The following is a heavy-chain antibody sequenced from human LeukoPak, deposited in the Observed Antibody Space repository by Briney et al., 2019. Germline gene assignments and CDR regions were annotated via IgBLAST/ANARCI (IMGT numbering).Heavy chain of an antibody. V-gene: IGHV1-18*01. D-gene: IGHD2-15*01. CDR2: ISAYNGNT. J-gene: IGHJ5*02. CDR1: GYTFTSYD. CDR3: ARVVVRGWFDP. Sequence: WASVKVSCKASGYTFTSYDINWVRQATGQGLEWMGWISAYNGNTNYAQKLQGRVTMTTDTSTSTAYMELRSLRSDDTAVYYCARVVVRGWFDPWGQGTLVTVSS.